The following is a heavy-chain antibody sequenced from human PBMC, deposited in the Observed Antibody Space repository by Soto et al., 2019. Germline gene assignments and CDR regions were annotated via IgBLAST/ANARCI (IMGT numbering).Heavy chain of an antibody. CDR3: ARPRAARKGFNWFDP. V-gene: IGHV1-8*01. J-gene: IGHJ5*02. Sequence: QVQLVQSGAEVKKPGASVKVSCKASGYTFTSYDINWVRQATGQGLEWMGWMNPNSGNTGYAQKFQGRVTMTRNTSISTAYMDLSSLRSEDTAVYYCARPRAARKGFNWFDPWGQGTLVTVSS. D-gene: IGHD6-6*01. CDR2: MNPNSGNT. CDR1: GYTFTSYD.